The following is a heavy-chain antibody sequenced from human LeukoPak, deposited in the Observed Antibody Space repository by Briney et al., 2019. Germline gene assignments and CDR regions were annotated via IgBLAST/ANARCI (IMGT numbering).Heavy chain of an antibody. CDR1: GYSFLNYW. V-gene: IGHV5-10-1*01. D-gene: IGHD1-26*01. J-gene: IGHJ4*02. CDR2: IDPSDSYT. Sequence: GESLKISCKGSGYSFLNYWITWVRQMPGRGLEWMGRIDPSDSYTTYSPSLQGHVTISADKSVTTAYLQWSSLKASDSGMYYCARHFCGSYSVGDYWGQGTPVTVSS. CDR3: ARHFCGSYSVGDY.